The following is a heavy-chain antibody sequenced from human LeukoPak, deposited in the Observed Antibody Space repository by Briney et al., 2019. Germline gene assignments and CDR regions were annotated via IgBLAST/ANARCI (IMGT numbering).Heavy chain of an antibody. CDR3: ARGGTFGVDISDY. CDR1: GFTFSDYY. D-gene: IGHD3-3*01. V-gene: IGHV3-11*06. Sequence: GGSLRLSCAASGFTFSDYYMSWIRQAPGKVLEWVSYISSSSRNTYYTDSVKGRFTISRDNAKNSLYLQMSSLRAEDTAVYYCARGGTFGVDISDYWGQGTLVTVSS. J-gene: IGHJ4*02. CDR2: ISSSSRNT.